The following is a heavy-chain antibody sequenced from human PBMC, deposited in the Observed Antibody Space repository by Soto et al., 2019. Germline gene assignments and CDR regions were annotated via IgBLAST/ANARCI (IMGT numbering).Heavy chain of an antibody. CDR3: LKLGPFLIIDY. V-gene: IGHV3-73*01. Sequence: PGGSLRLSCAASGFTFSGSAMHWVRQASGKGLEWVGRIRSKANSYATAYAASVKGRFTISRDDSKNTAYLQMNSLKTEDTAVYYCLKLGPFLIIDYWGQGTLVTVSS. J-gene: IGHJ4*02. D-gene: IGHD3-16*01. CDR2: IRSKANSYAT. CDR1: GFTFSGSA.